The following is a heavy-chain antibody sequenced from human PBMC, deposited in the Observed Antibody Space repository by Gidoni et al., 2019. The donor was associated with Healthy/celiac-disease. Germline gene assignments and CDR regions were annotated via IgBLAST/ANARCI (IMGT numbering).Heavy chain of an antibody. V-gene: IGHV2-70*01. D-gene: IGHD3-22*01. J-gene: IGHJ6*02. CDR3: ARIMLDSSGYYYYYYGMYV. CDR2: IDWDDDK. CDR1: GFSPSTSGMC. Sequence: QVTLRESGPALVKPTQTLTLTCTFSGFSPSTSGMCVSWIRQPPGKALEWLALIDWDDDKYYSTSLKTRLTISKDTSKNQVVLTMTNMDPVDTATYYCARIMLDSSGYYYYYYGMYVWGQGTTVTVSS.